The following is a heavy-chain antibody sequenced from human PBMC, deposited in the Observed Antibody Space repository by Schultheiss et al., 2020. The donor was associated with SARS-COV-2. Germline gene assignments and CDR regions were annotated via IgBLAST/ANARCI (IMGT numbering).Heavy chain of an antibody. CDR3: ARERVGAYDY. V-gene: IGHV3-11*06. Sequence: GESLKISCAASGFTFSDYYMSWIRQAPGKGLEWVSSISSSSSYTNYADSVKGRFTISRDNAKNSLYLQMNSLRAEDTAVYYCARERVGAYDYWGQGTLVTVSS. CDR1: GFTFSDYY. D-gene: IGHD1-26*01. J-gene: IGHJ4*02. CDR2: ISSSSSYT.